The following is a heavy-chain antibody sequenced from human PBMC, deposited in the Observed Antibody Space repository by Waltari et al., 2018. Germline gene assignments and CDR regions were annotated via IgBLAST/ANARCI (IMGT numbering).Heavy chain of an antibody. CDR3: ARDGPHRWGITMFASWFDP. Sequence: QVQLQQWGAGLWKPSETLSLTCAVYGGSFSGYYWSWSRQPPGKGRDSIGELKHMGSTNPNPSLKSRVTISVDTSKNPFSLKTSSVTAADTAVYYWARDGPHRWGITMFASWFDPWGQGTLVTVSS. CDR1: GGSFSGYY. CDR2: LKHMGST. V-gene: IGHV4-34*01. D-gene: IGHD3-10*02. J-gene: IGHJ5*02.